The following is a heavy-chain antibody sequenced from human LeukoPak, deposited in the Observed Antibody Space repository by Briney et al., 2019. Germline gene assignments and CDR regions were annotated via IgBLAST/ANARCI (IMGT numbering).Heavy chain of an antibody. V-gene: IGHV1-46*01. CDR3: ARGSVTTDASFDY. CDR1: GHTFTNYY. D-gene: IGHD4-17*01. Sequence: ASVKVSCKASGHTFTNYYIHWVRQAPGQGLEWMGKISPTGDSISYAQTFQGRVTLTMDTSTITVYMELSNLRSEDTSVYYCARGSVTTDASFDYWGQGTLVTVSS. J-gene: IGHJ4*02. CDR2: ISPTGDSI.